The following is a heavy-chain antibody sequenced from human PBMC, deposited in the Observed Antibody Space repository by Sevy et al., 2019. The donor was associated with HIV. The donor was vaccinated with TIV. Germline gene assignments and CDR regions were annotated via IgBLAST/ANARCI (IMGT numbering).Heavy chain of an antibody. Sequence: SETLSLTCTVSGGSINSDHWNWIRQPPGKGLEWIGYVYYTGGTNYNPSLKNRVTISVDRTKNQFSLKPTSVSAADTAGYYCARRNDFDIWGQGTMVTVSS. CDR1: GGSINSDH. J-gene: IGHJ3*02. V-gene: IGHV4-59*08. CDR3: ARRNDFDI. CDR2: VYYTGGT.